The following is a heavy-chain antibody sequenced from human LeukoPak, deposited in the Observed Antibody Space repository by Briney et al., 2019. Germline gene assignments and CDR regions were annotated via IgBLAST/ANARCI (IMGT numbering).Heavy chain of an antibody. J-gene: IGHJ3*02. CDR2: IYYSGST. D-gene: IGHD2-21*02. CDR1: GVSISSYY. V-gene: IGHV4-59*12. Sequence: SETLSLTCTVSGVSISSYYWSWVRQPPGKGLEWIGYIYYSGSTYYNPSLKSRVTISVDRSKNQFSLKLSSVTAADTAVYCCARGWVVTATHGFDIWGQGTMVTVSS. CDR3: ARGWVVTATHGFDI.